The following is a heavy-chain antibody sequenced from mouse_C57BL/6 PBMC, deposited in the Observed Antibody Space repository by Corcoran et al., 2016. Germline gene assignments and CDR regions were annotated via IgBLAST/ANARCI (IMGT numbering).Heavy chain of an antibody. J-gene: IGHJ2*01. Sequence: QIQLVQSGPEQKKPGETVKISCKASGYTFTTYGMSWVKQAPGKGLKWMGWINTYSGVPTYADDFKGRFAFSLETSASTAYLQINNLKNEDTATYFCARPLSGYWGQGTTLTVSS. CDR3: ARPLSGY. CDR1: GYTFTTYG. V-gene: IGHV9-3*01. CDR2: INTYSGVP.